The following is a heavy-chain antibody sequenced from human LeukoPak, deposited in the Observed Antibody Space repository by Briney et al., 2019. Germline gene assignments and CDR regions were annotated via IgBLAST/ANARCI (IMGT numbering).Heavy chain of an antibody. J-gene: IGHJ4*02. CDR1: GGSIGGYY. CDR2: VFYSGNT. D-gene: IGHD5-12*01. CDR3: ARGTNIGAGNYDS. Sequence: SETLSLTCTVSGGSIGGYYWSWIRQPPGKALEWIGYVFYSGNTKYNPSLKSRVTISLDTSKNQFSLKLTSVTAADTAVYYCARGTNIGAGNYDSWGQGTLVTVSS. V-gene: IGHV4-59*01.